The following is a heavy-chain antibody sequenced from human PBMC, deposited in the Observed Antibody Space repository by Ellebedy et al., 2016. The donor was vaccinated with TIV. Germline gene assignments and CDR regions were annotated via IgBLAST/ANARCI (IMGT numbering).Heavy chain of an antibody. CDR3: ARGDYIRAEYFQH. J-gene: IGHJ1*01. Sequence: SVKVSCXASGGTFSSYAISWVRQAPGQGLEWMGGIIPIFGTANYAQKFQGRVTITADESTSTAYMELSSLRSEDTAVYYCARGDYIRAEYFQHWGQGTLVTFSS. V-gene: IGHV1-69*13. D-gene: IGHD4-11*01. CDR2: IIPIFGTA. CDR1: GGTFSSYA.